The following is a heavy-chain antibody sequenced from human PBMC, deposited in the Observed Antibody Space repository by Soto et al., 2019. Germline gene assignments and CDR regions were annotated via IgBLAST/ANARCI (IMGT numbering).Heavy chain of an antibody. CDR2: ISSSSSYI. Sequence: EVQLVESGGGLVKPGGSLRLSCAASGFTFSSYSMNWVRQAPGKGLEWISSISSSSSYIYYADSVKGRFTISRDNAKNSLYLQMNSLRAEDTAVYYCARINPCCTGDVWGQGTTVTVSS. CDR3: ARINPCCTGDV. D-gene: IGHD2-8*01. CDR1: GFTFSSYS. V-gene: IGHV3-21*01. J-gene: IGHJ6*02.